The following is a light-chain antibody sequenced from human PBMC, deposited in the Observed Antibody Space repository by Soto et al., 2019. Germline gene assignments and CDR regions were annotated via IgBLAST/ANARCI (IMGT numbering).Light chain of an antibody. V-gene: IGKV1-39*01. J-gene: IGKJ4*01. CDR2: GGS. CDR1: QSSGYY. CDR3: QQLYTIPLT. Sequence: DIQMTQSPSSLSASVGDRVTITCRASQSSGYYFNWYQQKPGKAPNLLIHGGSILQRGVPPRFSGGGRGTDFTLTIRSLQTEDFASYECQQLYTIPLTFGGGTTVQIK.